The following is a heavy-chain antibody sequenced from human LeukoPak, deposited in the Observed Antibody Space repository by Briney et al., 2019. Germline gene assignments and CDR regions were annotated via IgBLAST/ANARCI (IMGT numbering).Heavy chain of an antibody. CDR3: AREQLGSWFDP. CDR1: GGSISSGGYY. J-gene: IGHJ5*02. D-gene: IGHD6-6*01. Sequence: RASETLSLTCTVSGGSISSGGYYWSWIRQHPGKGLEWIGYIYYSGSTYYNPSLKSRVTISVDTSKNQFSLKLSSVTAADTAVYYCAREQLGSWFDPWGQGTLVTVSS. CDR2: IYYSGST. V-gene: IGHV4-31*03.